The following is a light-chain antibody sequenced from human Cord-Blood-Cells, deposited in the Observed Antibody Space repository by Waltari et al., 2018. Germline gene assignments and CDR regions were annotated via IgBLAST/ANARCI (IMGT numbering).Light chain of an antibody. J-gene: IGKJ5*01. CDR2: GAS. Sequence: EIVLTQSPGTLSLSPGERATLSCRASQSVSSSYLAWYQQKPGQAPRLLIYGASSRATGIPDGFSGSGSGTDFTLTISRLEPEDFAVYYCQQYGSSRTFGQGTRLEIK. CDR1: QSVSSSY. CDR3: QQYGSSRT. V-gene: IGKV3-20*01.